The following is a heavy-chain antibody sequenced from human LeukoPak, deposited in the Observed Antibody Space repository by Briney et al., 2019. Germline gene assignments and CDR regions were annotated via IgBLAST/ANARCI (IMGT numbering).Heavy chain of an antibody. CDR1: GFTFSDYY. J-gene: IGHJ6*03. D-gene: IGHD3-10*01. V-gene: IGHV3-11*04. CDR3: ARDPGEYYYYMDV. Sequence: GSLRLSCAAPGFTFSDYYMSWIRQAPGKGLEWVSYISSSGSTIYYADSVKGRFTISRDNAKNSLYLQMNSLRAEDTAVYYCARDPGEYYYYMDVWGKGTTVTVSS. CDR2: ISSSGSTI.